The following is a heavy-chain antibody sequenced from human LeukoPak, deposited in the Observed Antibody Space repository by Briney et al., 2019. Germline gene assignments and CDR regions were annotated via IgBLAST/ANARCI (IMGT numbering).Heavy chain of an antibody. D-gene: IGHD2/OR15-2a*01. CDR2: IYYSGST. Sequence: SETLSLTCTVSGGSISSYYWSWIRQPPGKGLEWIGYIYYSGSTNYNPSLKSRVTISVDTSENQFSLKLSSVTAADTAVYYCARVSRGAFDIWGQGTMVTVSS. V-gene: IGHV4-59*01. CDR3: ARVSRGAFDI. J-gene: IGHJ3*02. CDR1: GGSISSYY.